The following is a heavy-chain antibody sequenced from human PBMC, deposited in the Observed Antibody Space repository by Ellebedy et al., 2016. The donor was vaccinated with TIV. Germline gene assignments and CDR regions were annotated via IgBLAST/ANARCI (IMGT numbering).Heavy chain of an antibody. CDR3: LTELLGWEQYWDLY. CDR1: GFTFTHAW. J-gene: IGHJ4*02. CDR2: IKSKADGETT. V-gene: IGHV3-15*07. D-gene: IGHD1-26*01. Sequence: PGGSLRLSCAASGFTFTHAWMNWVRQAPGKGLEWVGRIKSKADGETTDYAAPVKGRFTISRDDSKNTLYLQMSGLKTEDTAVYYCLTELLGWEQYWDLYWGQGTLVTVSS.